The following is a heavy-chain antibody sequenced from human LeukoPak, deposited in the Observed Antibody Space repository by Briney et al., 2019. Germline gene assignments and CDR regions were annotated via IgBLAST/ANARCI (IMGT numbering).Heavy chain of an antibody. V-gene: IGHV1-69*06. CDR1: VGTFIIYA. Sequence: SVTVSFKASVGTFIIYAISWVRQAPGQGREWMGRIIPIFGTANYAQKFQGRVTITADKSTSTAYMELSSLRSEDKAVYYCAREEEAGFNDYWGQGTLVTVSS. J-gene: IGHJ4*02. D-gene: IGHD5-24*01. CDR2: IIPIFGTA. CDR3: AREEEAGFNDY.